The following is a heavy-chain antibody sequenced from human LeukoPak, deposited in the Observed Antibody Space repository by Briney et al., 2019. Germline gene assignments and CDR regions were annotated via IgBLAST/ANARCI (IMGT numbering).Heavy chain of an antibody. J-gene: IGHJ4*02. D-gene: IGHD3-10*01. Sequence: PGASLRLCCAGSGFIFSNSAMHLGRHGRGKGLDWVTLISSAGSKTYHADSVKGRFSISRDNSKNTLYLQLNSLRAEDTSVYYCARDSTYWYDSGSSGPHYFDYWGQGTLVTVSS. CDR2: ISSAGSKT. CDR1: GFIFSNSA. CDR3: ARDSTYWYDSGSSGPHYFDY. V-gene: IGHV3-30*01.